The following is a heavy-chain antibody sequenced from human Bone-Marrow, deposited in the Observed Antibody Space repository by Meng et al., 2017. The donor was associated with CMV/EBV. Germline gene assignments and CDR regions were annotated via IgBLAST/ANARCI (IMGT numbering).Heavy chain of an antibody. Sequence: GGSLRLSCAGSGFTFRNYWMHWVRQVPGKGLMWVSRISPDGSTTNHADSVKDRFFISRDNAKNSLYLQMNSLRAEDTAVYYCAREYNWNYFDYWGQGTLVTVSS. V-gene: IGHV3-74*01. J-gene: IGHJ4*02. D-gene: IGHD1-20*01. CDR2: ISPDGSTT. CDR3: AREYNWNYFDY. CDR1: GFTFRNYW.